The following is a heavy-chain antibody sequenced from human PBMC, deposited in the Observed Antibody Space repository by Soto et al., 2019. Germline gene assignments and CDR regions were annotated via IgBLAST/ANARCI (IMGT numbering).Heavy chain of an antibody. V-gene: IGHV4-59*11. J-gene: IGHJ6*02. CDR1: GGSISSHY. CDR3: ARHRLDYGDYEGYYGMDV. D-gene: IGHD4-17*01. CDR2: IYYSGST. Sequence: PSETLSLTCTVSGGSISSHYWSWIRQPPGKGLEWIGYIYYSGSTNYNPSLKSRVTISVDTSKNQFSLKLSSVTAADTAVYYCARHRLDYGDYEGYYGMDVWGQGTTVTVSS.